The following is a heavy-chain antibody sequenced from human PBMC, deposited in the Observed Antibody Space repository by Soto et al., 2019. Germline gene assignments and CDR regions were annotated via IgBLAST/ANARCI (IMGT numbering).Heavy chain of an antibody. J-gene: IGHJ3*02. D-gene: IGHD5-12*01. V-gene: IGHV3-9*01. CDR3: AIDHRGYGGDDAFDI. CDR2: IGWNNDKI. CDR1: GFTCDDYA. Sequence: EVQLVESGGGLAQPGRSLRLSCAASGFTCDDYAMYWVRQAPGKGLEWVSGIGWNNDKIGYADSVKGRFTISRDNAKSSLYLQMTSLRAEDTALYYCAIDHRGYGGDDAFDICGQGTMVIVSP.